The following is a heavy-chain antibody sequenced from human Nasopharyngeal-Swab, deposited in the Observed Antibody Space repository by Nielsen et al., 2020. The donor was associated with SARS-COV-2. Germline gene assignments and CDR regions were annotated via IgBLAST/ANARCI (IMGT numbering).Heavy chain of an antibody. J-gene: IGHJ4*02. CDR3: ARDPGDSSGYEDY. V-gene: IGHV3-48*01. Sequence: GESLKISCAASGFNFRNYGMNWVRQAPGKGLEWVSYISSSSRTIYYADSVKGRFTISRDNAKNSLFLLMNSLRGEDTAVYYCARDPGDSSGYEDYWGQGTLVTVSS. CDR2: ISSSSRTI. D-gene: IGHD3-22*01. CDR1: GFNFRNYG.